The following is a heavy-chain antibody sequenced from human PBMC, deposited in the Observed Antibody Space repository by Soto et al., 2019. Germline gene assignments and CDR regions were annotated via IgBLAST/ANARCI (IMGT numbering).Heavy chain of an antibody. CDR1: GGSFSGYY. D-gene: IGHD3-16*02. CDR3: ARAYDYVWGTYRLDY. Sequence: QVQLQQWGAGLLKPSETLSLTCAVYGGSFSGYYWSWIRQPPGKGLEWIGESSHSGSTKYNPSLKSRVTISVDTSKNQFSLKLSSVTAADTAVYSCARAYDYVWGTYRLDYWGQGTLVTVSS. J-gene: IGHJ4*02. CDR2: SSHSGST. V-gene: IGHV4-34*01.